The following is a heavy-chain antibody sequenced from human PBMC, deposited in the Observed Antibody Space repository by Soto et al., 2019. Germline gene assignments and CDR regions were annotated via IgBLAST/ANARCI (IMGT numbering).Heavy chain of an antibody. J-gene: IGHJ6*02. CDR3: ARYGITMVRGVIINHYYGMDV. Sequence: GGSLRLSCAASGFTFSSYGMHWVRQAPGKGLEWVAVISYDGSNKYYADSVKGRFTISRDNSKNTLYLQMNSLRAEDTAVYYCARYGITMVRGVIINHYYGMDVWGQGTTVTVSS. D-gene: IGHD3-10*01. CDR2: ISYDGSNK. CDR1: GFTFSSYG. V-gene: IGHV3-30*03.